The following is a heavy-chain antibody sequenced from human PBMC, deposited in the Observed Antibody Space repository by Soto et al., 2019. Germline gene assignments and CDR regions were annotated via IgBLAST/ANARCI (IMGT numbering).Heavy chain of an antibody. V-gene: IGHV3-23*01. J-gene: IGHJ6*02. CDR1: GFTFGSYA. CDR2: ISGSGGGT. CDR3: AKVDDSYYDGMYL. Sequence: GGSLRLSCAASGFTFGSYAMTWVGQGPGKGLEWVSAISGSGGGTYYADSVKGRFTIFRENSKNTLYLQMNSLRAEEPAVYYCAKVDDSYYDGMYLCGQGTSLTVS. D-gene: IGHD3-16*01.